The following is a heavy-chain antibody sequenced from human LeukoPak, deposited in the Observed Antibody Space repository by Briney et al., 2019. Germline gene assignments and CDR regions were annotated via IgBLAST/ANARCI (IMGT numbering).Heavy chain of an antibody. CDR2: INHSGST. CDR3: AGSRRWLQFKQYYFDY. V-gene: IGHV4-34*01. CDR1: GGSFSGYY. D-gene: IGHD5-24*01. Sequence: SSETLSLTCAVYGGSFSGYYWSWIRQPPGKGLEWIGEINHSGSTNYNPSLKSRVTISVDTSKNQFSLKLSSVTAADTAVYYCAGSRRWLQFKQYYFDYWGQGTLVTVSS. J-gene: IGHJ4*02.